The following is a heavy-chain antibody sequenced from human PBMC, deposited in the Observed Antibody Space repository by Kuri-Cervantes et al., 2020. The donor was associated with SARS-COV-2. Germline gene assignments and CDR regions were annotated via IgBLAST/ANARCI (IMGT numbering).Heavy chain of an antibody. V-gene: IGHV3-64*02. Sequence: GESLKISCAASGFTFSNYAMYWVRQAPGKGLEYVSAISSNGDSTYYADSVKGRFTMSRDNSKNTLYLQMNSLRAEDTAVYYCAREGREGGGMDVWGQGTTVTVSS. CDR1: GFTFSNYA. J-gene: IGHJ6*02. CDR2: ISSNGDST. CDR3: AREGREGGGMDV. D-gene: IGHD3-16*01.